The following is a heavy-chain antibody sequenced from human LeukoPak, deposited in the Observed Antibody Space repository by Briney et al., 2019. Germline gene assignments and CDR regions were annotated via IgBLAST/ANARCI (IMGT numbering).Heavy chain of an antibody. CDR3: ARTSMVVAATPFGY. Sequence: ASVKVSRKASGYTFTSYDINWVRQATGQGLEWMGWMNPNSGNTGYAQKLQGRVTMTRNTSISTAYMELSSLRSEDTAVYYCARTSMVVAATPFGYWGQGTLVTVSS. CDR1: GYTFTSYD. V-gene: IGHV1-8*01. D-gene: IGHD2-15*01. CDR2: MNPNSGNT. J-gene: IGHJ4*02.